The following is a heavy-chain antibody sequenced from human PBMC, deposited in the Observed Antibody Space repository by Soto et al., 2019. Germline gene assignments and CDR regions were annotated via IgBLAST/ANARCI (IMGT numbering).Heavy chain of an antibody. D-gene: IGHD2-2*01. CDR2: INPNSGGP. V-gene: IGHV1-2*02. CDR1: GYTFTGYY. CDR3: ASGGQEFQLLFGGDAFDI. J-gene: IGHJ3*02. Sequence: QVQLVQSGAEVKKPGASVKVSCKASGYTFTGYYMHWVRQAPGQGLERMGWINPNSGGPNYAQKWQGRVTRARDTSISTAYMELSRLRSDDTAVYYSASGGQEFQLLFGGDAFDIWGQGTMVTVSS.